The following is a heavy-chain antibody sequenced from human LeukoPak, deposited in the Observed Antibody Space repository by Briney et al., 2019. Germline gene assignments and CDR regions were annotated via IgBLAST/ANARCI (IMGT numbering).Heavy chain of an antibody. CDR3: AREGGEFWSGYNNFDY. Sequence: GGSPRLSCAASGFTFSRYWMSWVRQAPGKGLEWVANIKQDGSEKYYVDSVKGRFTISRDNAKNSLYLQMNSLRAEDTAVYYCAREGGEFWSGYNNFDYWGQGTLVTVSS. CDR1: GFTFSRYW. J-gene: IGHJ4*02. D-gene: IGHD3-3*01. CDR2: IKQDGSEK. V-gene: IGHV3-7*01.